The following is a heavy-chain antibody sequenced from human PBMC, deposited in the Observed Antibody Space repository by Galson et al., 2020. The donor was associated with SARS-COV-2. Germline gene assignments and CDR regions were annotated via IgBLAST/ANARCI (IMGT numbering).Heavy chain of an antibody. CDR2: ISYDGSNK. CDR1: GFTFSSYA. CDR3: ARGPGHYFDY. V-gene: IGHV3-30-3*01. J-gene: IGHJ4*02. Sequence: TGGSLRLSCAASGFTFSSYAMHWVRQAPGKGLEWVAVISYDGSNKYYADSVKGRFTISRDNSKNTLYLQMNSLRAEDTAVYYCARGPGHYFDYWGQGTLVTVSP.